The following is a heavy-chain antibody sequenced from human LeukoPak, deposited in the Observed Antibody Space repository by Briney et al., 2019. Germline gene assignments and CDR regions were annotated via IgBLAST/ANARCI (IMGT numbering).Heavy chain of an antibody. CDR1: GFTFSSYS. J-gene: IGHJ5*02. CDR3: ARLREWLAVGPFDP. D-gene: IGHD6-19*01. V-gene: IGHV3-21*01. Sequence: GGSLRLSCAASGFTFSSYSMNWVRQAPGKGLEWVSSISSSSSYIYYADSVKGRFTISRDNAKNSLHLQMNSLRAEDTAVYYCARLREWLAVGPFDPWGQGTLVTVSS. CDR2: ISSSSSYI.